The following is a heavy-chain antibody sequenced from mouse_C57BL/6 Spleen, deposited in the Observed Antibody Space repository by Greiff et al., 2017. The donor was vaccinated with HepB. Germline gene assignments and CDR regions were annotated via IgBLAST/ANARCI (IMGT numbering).Heavy chain of an antibody. CDR2: ISSGSSTI. CDR3: AGGGTGTGYWYFDV. D-gene: IGHD4-1*01. Sequence: EVQLVESGGGLVKPGGSLKLSCAASGFTFSDYGMHWVRQAPEKGLEWVAYISSGSSTIYYADTVKGRFTISRDNAKNTLFLQMTSLRSEDTAMYYCAGGGTGTGYWYFDVWGTGTTVTVSS. V-gene: IGHV5-17*01. J-gene: IGHJ1*03. CDR1: GFTFSDYG.